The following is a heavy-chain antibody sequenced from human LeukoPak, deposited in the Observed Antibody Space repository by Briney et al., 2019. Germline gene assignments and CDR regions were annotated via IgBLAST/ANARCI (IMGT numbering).Heavy chain of an antibody. Sequence: SETLSLTCTVSGGSISSYYWSWIRQPPGKGLEWIGYIYYSGSTNYNPSLKSRVTISVDTSKNQFSLKLSSVTAADTAVYYCARDPGMATTRRGAFGIWGQGTMVTVSS. J-gene: IGHJ3*02. D-gene: IGHD5-24*01. V-gene: IGHV4-59*01. CDR1: GGSISSYY. CDR3: ARDPGMATTRRGAFGI. CDR2: IYYSGST.